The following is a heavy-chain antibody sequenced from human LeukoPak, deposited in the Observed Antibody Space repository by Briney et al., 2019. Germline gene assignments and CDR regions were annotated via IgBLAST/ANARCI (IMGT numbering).Heavy chain of an antibody. J-gene: IGHJ5*02. CDR1: GGSISSYY. CDR2: FYYSGST. V-gene: IGHV4-59*01. CDR3: ARAIPYNWFDP. D-gene: IGHD2-2*02. Sequence: PSETLSLTCTVSGGSISSYYWSWIRQPPGKGLEWIGYFYYSGSTNYNPSLKSRVTISVDTSKNQFSLKLSSVTAADTAVYYCARAIPYNWFDPWGQGTLVTVSS.